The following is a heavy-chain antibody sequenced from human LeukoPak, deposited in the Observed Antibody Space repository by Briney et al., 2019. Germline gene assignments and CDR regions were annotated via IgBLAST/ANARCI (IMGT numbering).Heavy chain of an antibody. CDR2: INPNSGGT. J-gene: IGHJ6*02. V-gene: IGHV1-2*02. CDR3: ARGIRWSYYYYGMDV. D-gene: IGHD3-3*01. Sequence: GASVKVSCKASGYTFTGYYMHWVRQAPGQGLEWMGWINPNSGGTNYAQKFQGRVTMTRDTSISTAYMELSRLRSDDTAVYYCARGIRWSYYYYGMDVWGQGTTVTVSS. CDR1: GYTFTGYY.